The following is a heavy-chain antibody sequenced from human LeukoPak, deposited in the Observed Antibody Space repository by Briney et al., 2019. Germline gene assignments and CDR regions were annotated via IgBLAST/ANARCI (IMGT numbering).Heavy chain of an antibody. J-gene: IGHJ3*02. Sequence: PGGSLRLSCAASGFTFRIYWMSWVRQAPGKGLEWVGRVKSKADDGTTDYAAPVQGRFTISRDDSKNTLSLQMNSLKTEDTAVYYCATEGGSGSYYGDDAFDMWGQGTMVTVSS. CDR1: GFTFRIYW. V-gene: IGHV3-15*01. CDR3: ATEGGSGSYYGDDAFDM. D-gene: IGHD3-10*01. CDR2: VKSKADDGTT.